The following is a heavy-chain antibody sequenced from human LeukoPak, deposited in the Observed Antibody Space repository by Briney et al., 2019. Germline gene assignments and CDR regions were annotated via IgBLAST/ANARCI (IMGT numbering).Heavy chain of an antibody. J-gene: IGHJ5*02. CDR2: IYYSGST. D-gene: IGHD2-2*01. CDR1: GGSISSSSYY. V-gene: IGHV4-39*07. Sequence: SETLSLTCTVSGGSISSSSYYWGWIRQPPGKGLEWIGSIYYSGSTYYNPSLKSRVTISVDTSKNQFSLKLSSVTAADTAVYYCARNPKPYCSSTSCHNWFDPWGQGTLVTVSS. CDR3: ARNPKPYCSSTSCHNWFDP.